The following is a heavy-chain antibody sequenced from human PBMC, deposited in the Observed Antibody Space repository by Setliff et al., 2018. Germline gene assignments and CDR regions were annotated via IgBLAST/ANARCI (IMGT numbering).Heavy chain of an antibody. CDR1: GYTFTSYY. CDR2: INPNSGGT. V-gene: IGHV1-2*04. CDR3: ARWGDSSGQNNWFDP. Sequence: ASVKVSCKASGYTFTSYYMHWVRQAPGQGLEWMGWINPNSGGTNYAQKFQGWVTMTRDTSISTAYMELSRLRSDDTAVYYCARWGDSSGQNNWFDPWGQGTLVTVSS. D-gene: IGHD6-19*01. J-gene: IGHJ5*02.